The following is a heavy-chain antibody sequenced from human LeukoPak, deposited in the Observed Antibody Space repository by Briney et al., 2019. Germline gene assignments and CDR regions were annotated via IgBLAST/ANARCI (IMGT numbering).Heavy chain of an antibody. CDR3: ARAHQLLPAYNWFDP. V-gene: IGHV4-30-4*01. CDR2: IYYSGST. Sequence: PSENLSLNCTVSGGSISSGDYYWRWIRQPPGKGLEWIGYIYYSGSTYYNPSRKSRVTISVDTSKNKFSLKLSSVTAADTAVYYCARAHQLLPAYNWFDPWGQGTLVTVSS. CDR1: GGSISSGDYY. D-gene: IGHD2-2*01. J-gene: IGHJ5*02.